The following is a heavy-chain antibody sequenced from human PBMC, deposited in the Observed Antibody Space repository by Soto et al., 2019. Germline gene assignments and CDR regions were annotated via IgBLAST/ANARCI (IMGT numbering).Heavy chain of an antibody. V-gene: IGHV3-74*01. CDR2: INSDGSST. J-gene: IGHJ3*02. CDR1: GFTFSSYW. D-gene: IGHD2-15*01. CDR3: ARMSAGAVVVVDAKRQGRAFDI. Sequence: PGGSLRLSCAASGFTFSSYWMHWVRQAPGKGLVWVSRINSDGSSTSYADSVKGRFTISRDNAKNTLYLQMNSLRAEDTAVYYCARMSAGAVVVVDAKRQGRAFDIWGQGTMVTV.